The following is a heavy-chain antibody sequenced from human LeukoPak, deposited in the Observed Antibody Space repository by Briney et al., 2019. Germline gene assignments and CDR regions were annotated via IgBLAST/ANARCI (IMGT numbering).Heavy chain of an antibody. V-gene: IGHV3-30-3*01. Sequence: GGSLRLSCAASGFTFSSYAMHWVRQAPGKGLEWVAVISYDGSNKYYADSVKGRFTISRDNSKNTLYLQMNSLRAEDTAVYYCATGPGTGDSYYFDYWGQGTLVTVSS. CDR1: GFTFSSYA. CDR2: ISYDGSNK. J-gene: IGHJ4*02. D-gene: IGHD1-1*01. CDR3: ATGPGTGDSYYFDY.